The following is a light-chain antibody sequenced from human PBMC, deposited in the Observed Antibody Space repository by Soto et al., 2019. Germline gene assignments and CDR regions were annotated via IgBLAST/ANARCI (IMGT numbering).Light chain of an antibody. CDR2: EVS. V-gene: IGLV2-14*01. CDR3: SSYTSSSTWV. J-gene: IGLJ3*02. CDR1: SSDVGGYNY. Sequence: QSDLTQPASVSGSPGQSITISCTGTSSDVGGYNYVSWYQQHPGKAPKLMIYEVSNRPSGFSNRFSGSKSGNTASLTISGLQAEDEADYYCSSYTSSSTWVFGGGTKVTVL.